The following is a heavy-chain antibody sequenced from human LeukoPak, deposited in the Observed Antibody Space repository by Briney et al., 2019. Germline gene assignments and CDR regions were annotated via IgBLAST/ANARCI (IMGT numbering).Heavy chain of an antibody. CDR2: IIPIFGTA. CDR1: GGTFSSYA. J-gene: IGHJ5*02. Sequence: SVKVSCKASGGTFSSYAISWVRQAPGQGLEWMGGIIPIFGTANYAQKFQGRVTITADESTSTAYMELSRLRSDDTAVYYCARDITDNSGSGSYPHWFDPWGQGTLVTVSS. CDR3: ARDITDNSGSGSYPHWFDP. V-gene: IGHV1-69*01. D-gene: IGHD3-10*01.